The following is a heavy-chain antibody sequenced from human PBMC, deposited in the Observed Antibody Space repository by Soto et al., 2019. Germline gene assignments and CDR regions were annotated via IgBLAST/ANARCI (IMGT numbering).Heavy chain of an antibody. D-gene: IGHD4-17*01. CDR1: GNTLTGLP. Sequence: ASVKVSCKVSGNTLTGLPMHWVRQAPGKGLEWMGSLDPEEGERIFAQRFQGRVTMTEDTSTDTAYMEVSSLKSEDTAVYYCAAGVTTFDHWGQGTLVTVSS. J-gene: IGHJ4*02. CDR2: LDPEEGER. V-gene: IGHV1-24*01. CDR3: AAGVTTFDH.